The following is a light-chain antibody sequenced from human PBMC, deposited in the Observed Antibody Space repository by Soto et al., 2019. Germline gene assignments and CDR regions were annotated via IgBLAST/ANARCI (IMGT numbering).Light chain of an antibody. Sequence: DIQITQAHFTVPGAVGDRVTIPGRVSQTISSWLAWYQQKPGKAPKLLIYKASTLKTGVPSRFSCSASGTEFTLTISSLQPYDFATYYCQHYNSYSEAVGQGTKVDIK. CDR1: QTISSW. V-gene: IGKV1-5*03. CDR3: QHYNSYSEA. J-gene: IGKJ1*01. CDR2: KAS.